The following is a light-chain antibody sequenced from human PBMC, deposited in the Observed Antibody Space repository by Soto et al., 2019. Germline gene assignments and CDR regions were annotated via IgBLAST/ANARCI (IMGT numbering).Light chain of an antibody. Sequence: DIMMTQSPLSLSVTPGQPASISCKSSQSLLQSDGKTYLFWLLQKPGQPPQLLIYEVSKRFSGVPERFSGSWSGTEFTLKFSRVEAEDVGVYYCMQTIQLPITFGQGTRLDIK. CDR3: MQTIQLPIT. J-gene: IGKJ5*01. CDR1: QSLLQSDGKTY. V-gene: IGKV2D-29*01. CDR2: EVS.